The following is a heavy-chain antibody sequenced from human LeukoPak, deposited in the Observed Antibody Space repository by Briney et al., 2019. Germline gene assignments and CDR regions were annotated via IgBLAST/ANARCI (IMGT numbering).Heavy chain of an antibody. CDR1: GGSISSSSYY. CDR2: IYYSGST. V-gene: IGHV4-39*01. D-gene: IGHD5-18*01. J-gene: IGHJ3*02. CDR3: ARQGGYSYGLDAFDI. Sequence: KSSETLSLTCTVSGGSISSSSYYWGWIRQPPGKGLEWIGSIYYSGSTYYNPSLKSRVTISVDTPKNQFSLKLSSVTAADTAAYYCARQGGYSYGLDAFDIWGQGTMVTVSS.